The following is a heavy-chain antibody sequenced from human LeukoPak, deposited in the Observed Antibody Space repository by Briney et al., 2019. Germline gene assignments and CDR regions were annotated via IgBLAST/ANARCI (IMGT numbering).Heavy chain of an antibody. CDR1: GYTFTSYD. D-gene: IGHD3-3*01. Sequence: VKVSCKASGYTFTSYDINWVRQATGQGLEWMGWMNPNSGNTGYAQKFQGRVTITRNTSISAAYMELSSLRSEDTAVYYCARAARSARITIFGVAAGYWGQGTLVTVSS. CDR2: MNPNSGNT. J-gene: IGHJ4*02. CDR3: ARAARSARITIFGVAAGY. V-gene: IGHV1-8*03.